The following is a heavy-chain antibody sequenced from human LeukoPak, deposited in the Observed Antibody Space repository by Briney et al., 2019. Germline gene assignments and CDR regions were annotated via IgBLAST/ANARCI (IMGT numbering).Heavy chain of an antibody. V-gene: IGHV6-1*01. CDR2: TYYRSRWYN. J-gene: IGHJ3*02. CDR3: CHSLSGRTGAFHI. Sequence: SQTLLLTCAISGDSVSSNSAAWNWIRQSPSRGLEWLGRTYYRSRWYNDSAVSVKSRITINPDTSKNQFSLQLDSVTPEDTAVYYCCHSLSGRTGAFHIWGRGTVVTVSS. CDR1: GDSVSSNSAA. D-gene: IGHD2-21*01.